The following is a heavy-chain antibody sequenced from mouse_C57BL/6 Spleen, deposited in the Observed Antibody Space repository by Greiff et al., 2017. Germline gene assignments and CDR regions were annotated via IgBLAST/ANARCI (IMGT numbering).Heavy chain of an antibody. D-gene: IGHD4-1*01. CDR1: GYTFTSYW. CDR2: IHPSDSDT. V-gene: IGHV1-74*01. Sequence: QVQLQQPGAELVKPGASVKVSCKASGYTFTSYWMHWVKQRPGQGLEWIGRIHPSDSDTNYNQKFKGKATLTVDKSSSTAYMQLSRLTSEDAAVYYCATGTWNLFAYWGQGTLVTVSA. CDR3: ATGTWNLFAY. J-gene: IGHJ3*01.